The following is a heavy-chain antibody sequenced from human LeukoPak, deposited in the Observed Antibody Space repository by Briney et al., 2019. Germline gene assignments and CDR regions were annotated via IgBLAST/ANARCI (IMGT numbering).Heavy chain of an antibody. D-gene: IGHD2-2*02. J-gene: IGHJ4*02. CDR1: GGSISSSSYY. Sequence: SETLSLTCTVSGGSISSSSYYWGWIRQPPGKGLEWIGSIYYSGSTYYNPSIKSRVTISVDTSKNQFSLKLSSVTAADTAVYYCARRKEYCSSTSCYKGPFDYWGQGTLVTVSS. CDR2: IYYSGST. V-gene: IGHV4-39*01. CDR3: ARRKEYCSSTSCYKGPFDY.